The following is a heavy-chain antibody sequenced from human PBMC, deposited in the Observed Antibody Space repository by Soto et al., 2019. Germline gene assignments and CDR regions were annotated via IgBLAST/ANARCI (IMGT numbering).Heavy chain of an antibody. J-gene: IGHJ4*02. CDR3: ARVRYGSGNYLDY. Sequence: GGSLRLSCAASGFTFSASAIHWVRQAPGKGLEWVGRIRSKANKDATAYVASVQGRFTISRDDSKNTTYLQMNSLKTEDTAVYYCARVRYGSGNYLDYWGQGTPVTVSS. D-gene: IGHD3-10*01. V-gene: IGHV3-73*01. CDR1: GFTFSASA. CDR2: IRSKANKDAT.